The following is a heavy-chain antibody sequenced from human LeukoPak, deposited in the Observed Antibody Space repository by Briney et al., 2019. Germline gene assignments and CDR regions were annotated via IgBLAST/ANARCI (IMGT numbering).Heavy chain of an antibody. J-gene: IGHJ4*02. CDR1: GFTFSSYS. CDR3: ARAIEMATTRY. CDR2: ISSSSSYI. V-gene: IGHV3-21*01. Sequence: GGSLRLSCAASGFTFSSYSMNWVRQAPGKGLEWVSSISSSSSYIYYADSGKGRFTISRDNAKNSLYLQMNSLRAEDTAVYYCARAIEMATTRYWGQGTLVTVSS. D-gene: IGHD5-24*01.